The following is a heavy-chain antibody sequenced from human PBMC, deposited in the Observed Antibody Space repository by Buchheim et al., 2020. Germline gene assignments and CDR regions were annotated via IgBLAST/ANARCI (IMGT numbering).Heavy chain of an antibody. CDR1: GFTFSSYS. Sequence: EVQLVESGGGLVKPGGSLRLSCAASGFTFSSYSMNWVRQAPGKGLEWVSSISSSSSYIYYATSVKGRFTISRDNPKNSLYPQMNSLRAEDTAVYYCARGIDSSGYYFDYWGQGTL. J-gene: IGHJ4*02. V-gene: IGHV3-21*01. D-gene: IGHD3-22*01. CDR3: ARGIDSSGYYFDY. CDR2: ISSSSSYI.